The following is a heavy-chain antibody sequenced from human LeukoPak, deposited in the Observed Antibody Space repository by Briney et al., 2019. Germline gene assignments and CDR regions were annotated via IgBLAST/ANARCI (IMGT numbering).Heavy chain of an antibody. Sequence: SETLSLTCTVSGGSISSSSYYWGWIRQPPGKGLEWIGSIYYSGSTYYNPSLKSRVTISVDTSKNQFSLKLSSVTAADTAVYYCAKDSARVIVPTGTPFDHWGQGTLVTVSS. V-gene: IGHV4-39*02. CDR1: GGSISSSSYY. CDR2: IYYSGST. CDR3: AKDSARVIVPTGTPFDH. D-gene: IGHD6-13*01. J-gene: IGHJ4*02.